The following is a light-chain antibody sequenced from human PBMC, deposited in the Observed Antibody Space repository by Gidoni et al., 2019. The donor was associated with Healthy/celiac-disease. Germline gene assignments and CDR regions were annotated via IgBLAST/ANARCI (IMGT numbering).Light chain of an antibody. CDR3: QQRSYWPPLT. J-gene: IGKJ4*01. CDR2: DAS. Sequence: EIVLTQSPATLSLSPGERATLSCRASQSVRSYLAWYQQKPGQAPRLLIYDASTSATGIPARFSGSGSGTDFTLTISSLETEDFAVYYCQQRSYWPPLTFGGGTKVEIK. V-gene: IGKV3-11*01. CDR1: QSVRSY.